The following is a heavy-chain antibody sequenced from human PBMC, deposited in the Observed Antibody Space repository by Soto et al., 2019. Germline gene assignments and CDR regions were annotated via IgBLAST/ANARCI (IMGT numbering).Heavy chain of an antibody. Sequence: EVQLVESGGGLVQPGRSLRLSCAASGFTFDDYAMHWVRQAPGKGLEWVSGISWNSGSIGYADSVKGRFTISRDNAKNSLYLQMNSLRAEDTALYYCAKDFEDAFDIWGQGTMVTVSS. CDR3: AKDFEDAFDI. J-gene: IGHJ3*02. V-gene: IGHV3-9*01. CDR1: GFTFDDYA. CDR2: ISWNSGSI.